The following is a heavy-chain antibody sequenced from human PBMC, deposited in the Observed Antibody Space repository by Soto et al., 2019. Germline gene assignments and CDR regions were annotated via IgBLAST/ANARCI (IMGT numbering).Heavy chain of an antibody. CDR3: ARRAAAGLNCYYYYGMDV. J-gene: IGHJ6*02. Sequence: SETLSLTCTVSGGSLSSSRYYWGWIRQPPGKGLEWIGSIYYSGSTYYNPSLKSRVTISVDTSKNQFSLKLSSVTAADTAVYYCARRAAAGLNCYYYYGMDVWGPGTRVTVS. CDR2: IYYSGST. CDR1: GGSLSSSRYY. V-gene: IGHV4-39*01. D-gene: IGHD6-13*01.